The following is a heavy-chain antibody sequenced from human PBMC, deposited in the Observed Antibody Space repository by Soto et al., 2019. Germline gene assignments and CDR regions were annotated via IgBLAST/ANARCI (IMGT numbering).Heavy chain of an antibody. CDR3: EQGCGSNCYVGGI. Sequence: EVQLLESGGGLVQPGGSLRLSCAASGFTFSSYAMTWVRQAPGKGLEWVSGITGSGGNTYYADSVKGRFTISRDNSKNTLSLQMSSLRADDTAVYYCEQGCGSNCYVGGIWGQGTLVTVYS. CDR1: GFTFSSYA. CDR2: ITGSGGNT. V-gene: IGHV3-23*01. J-gene: IGHJ4*02. D-gene: IGHD2-15*01.